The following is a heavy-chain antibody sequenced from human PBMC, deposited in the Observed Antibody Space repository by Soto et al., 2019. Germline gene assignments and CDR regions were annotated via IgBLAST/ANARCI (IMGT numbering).Heavy chain of an antibody. CDR1: GGSISSSTYY. Sequence: PSETLSLTCTVSGGSISSSTYYWDWIRQPPGKGLEWIGAMYYTGNKNYNPSLESRVTMSVDTSKNQFSLKLTSVTAADTAVYYCARGTYSRGVGATNPSHWGRGTLVTVSS. V-gene: IGHV4-39*02. CDR2: MYYTGNK. J-gene: IGHJ4*02. D-gene: IGHD1-26*01. CDR3: ARGTYSRGVGATNPSH.